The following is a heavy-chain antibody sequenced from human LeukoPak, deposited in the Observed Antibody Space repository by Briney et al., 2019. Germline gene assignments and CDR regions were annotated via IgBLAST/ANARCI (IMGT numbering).Heavy chain of an antibody. CDR3: AKRGVVIRVILVGFHKEAYYFDS. Sequence: GGSLRLSCAASGFPFSGYGMSWVRQAPGKGLEWVAGISGSGGGTKYADSVKGRFTISRDNRKNTLYLQMNSLRAEDTAMYFCAKRGVVIRVILVGFHKEAYYFDSWGQGALVTVSS. CDR2: ISGSGGGT. V-gene: IGHV3-23*01. D-gene: IGHD3-22*01. J-gene: IGHJ4*02. CDR1: GFPFSGYG.